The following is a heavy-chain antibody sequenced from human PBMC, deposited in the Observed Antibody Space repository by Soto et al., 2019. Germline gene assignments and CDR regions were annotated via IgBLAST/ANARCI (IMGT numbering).Heavy chain of an antibody. D-gene: IGHD3-10*01. V-gene: IGHV4-30-4*01. CDR3: ARDRDYYGSGSYYLPTLNGMDV. CDR1: VGSISSGDYY. J-gene: IGHJ6*02. Sequence: SETLSLTCTFSVGSISSGDYYWSWIRQPPGKGLEWIGYIYYSGSTYYNPSLKSRVTISVDTSKNQFSLKLSSVTAADTAVYYCARDRDYYGSGSYYLPTLNGMDVWGQGTTVTVSS. CDR2: IYYSGST.